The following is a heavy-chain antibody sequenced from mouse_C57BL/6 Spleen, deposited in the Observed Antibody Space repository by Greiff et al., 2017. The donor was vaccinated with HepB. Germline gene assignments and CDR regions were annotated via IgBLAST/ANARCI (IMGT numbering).Heavy chain of an antibody. J-gene: IGHJ2*01. CDR3: ARGENGYYFDY. CDR2: IYPGDGDT. V-gene: IGHV1-80*01. Sequence: QVQLKESGAELVKPGASVKISCKASGYAFSSYWMNWVKQRPGKGLEWIGQIYPGDGDTNYNGKFKGKATLTADKSSSTAYMQLSSLTSEDSAVYFCARGENGYYFDYWGQGTTLTVSS. D-gene: IGHD2-2*01. CDR1: GYAFSSYW.